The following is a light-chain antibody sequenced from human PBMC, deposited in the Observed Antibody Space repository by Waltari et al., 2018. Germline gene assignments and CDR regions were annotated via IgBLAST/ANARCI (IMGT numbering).Light chain of an antibody. CDR3: SSYTTSSTFV. CDR1: SSDVGRYDR. CDR2: GVT. V-gene: IGLV2-18*02. J-gene: IGLJ1*01. Sequence: QSPLTQPPSVSGSPGQSVTISCTGTSSDVGRYDRFSWYQPSPGTAPKHLIYGVTSRPSGVPERLSGSKSGNTASLTISGLQAEDEGDYYCSSYTTSSTFVFGTGTEVTVL.